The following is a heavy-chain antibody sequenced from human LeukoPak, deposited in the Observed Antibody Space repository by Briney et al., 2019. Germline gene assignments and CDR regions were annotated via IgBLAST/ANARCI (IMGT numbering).Heavy chain of an antibody. CDR3: ARHPGPATVRFGA. V-gene: IGHV5-10-1*01. Sequence: GESLKISCKGSGYSINNYWIGWVRQMPGKGLEWMGRIDPSDSYTNYSPSFQGHVTISADKSISTAYLQWSSLKASDTAMYYCARHPGPATVRFGAWGQGTLVTVSS. CDR2: IDPSDSYT. D-gene: IGHD3-10*01. CDR1: GYSINNYW. J-gene: IGHJ5*02.